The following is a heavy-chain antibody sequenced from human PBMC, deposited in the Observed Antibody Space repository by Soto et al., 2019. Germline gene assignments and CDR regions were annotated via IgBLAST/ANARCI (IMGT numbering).Heavy chain of an antibody. CDR3: ARDLGYYDSSGFDY. V-gene: IGHV3-30-3*01. CDR1: GFTFSSYA. Sequence: GGSLSLSCAASGFTFSSYAMHWVRQAPGKGLEWVAVISYDGSNKYYADSVKGRFTISRDNSKNTLYLQMNSLRAEDTAVYYCARDLGYYDSSGFDYWGQGTLVTVSS. D-gene: IGHD3-22*01. CDR2: ISYDGSNK. J-gene: IGHJ4*02.